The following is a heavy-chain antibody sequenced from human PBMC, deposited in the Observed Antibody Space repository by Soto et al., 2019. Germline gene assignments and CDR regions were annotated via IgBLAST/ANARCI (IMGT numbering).Heavy chain of an antibody. J-gene: IGHJ4*02. CDR2: ISSSSSTI. Sequence: EVQLVESGGGLVQPGGSLRLSCAASGFTFSSYSMNWVRQAPGKGLEWVSYISSSSSTIYYADSVKGRFTISRDNAKNSLYLQMNSLRAEDTAVYYCAGDRHAQGIAAHWGQGTLVTVSS. D-gene: IGHD6-13*01. V-gene: IGHV3-48*01. CDR1: GFTFSSYS. CDR3: AGDRHAQGIAAH.